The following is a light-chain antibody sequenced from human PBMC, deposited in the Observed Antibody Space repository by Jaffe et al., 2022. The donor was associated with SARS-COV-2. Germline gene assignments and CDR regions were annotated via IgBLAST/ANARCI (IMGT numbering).Light chain of an antibody. CDR2: GAS. CDR1: QSVSSSY. V-gene: IGKV3-20*01. J-gene: IGKJ2*01. Sequence: EIVLTQSPGTLSLSPGERATLSCRASQSVSSSYLAWYQQKPGQAPRLLVYGASSRAPGIPDRFSGSGSGTDFTLTISRLEPEDFAVFYCQQYAGSPYTFGQGTKLEI. CDR3: QQYAGSPYT.